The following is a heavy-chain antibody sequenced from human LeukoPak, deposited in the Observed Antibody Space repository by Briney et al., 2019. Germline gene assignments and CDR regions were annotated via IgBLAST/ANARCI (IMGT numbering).Heavy chain of an antibody. V-gene: IGHV4-59*12. J-gene: IGHJ6*01. CDR1: GGSISSYY. CDR3: TRSGLTGMREYPRADYYYYGMDV. Sequence: KPSETLSLTCTVSGGSISSYYWSWIRQPPGKGLEWIGYIYYSGSTNYNPSLKSRVTISVDTSKNQFSLKMTSVTAADTAVYFCTRSGLTGMREYPRADYYYYGMDVWGQGTAVTVSS. CDR2: IYYSGST. D-gene: IGHD2-2*02.